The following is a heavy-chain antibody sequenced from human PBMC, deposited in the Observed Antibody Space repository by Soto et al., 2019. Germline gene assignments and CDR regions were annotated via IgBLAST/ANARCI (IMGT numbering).Heavy chain of an antibody. Sequence: GGSLRLSCAASGFTFSSYWMSWVRQAPGKGLEWVANIKQDGSEKYYVDSVKGRFTISRDNAKNSLYLQMNSLRAEDAAVYYCASARSSGDPGGYYFDYGGQGTLVTVSS. CDR1: GFTFSSYW. CDR2: IKQDGSEK. J-gene: IGHJ4*02. D-gene: IGHD7-27*01. V-gene: IGHV3-7*01. CDR3: ASARSSGDPGGYYFDY.